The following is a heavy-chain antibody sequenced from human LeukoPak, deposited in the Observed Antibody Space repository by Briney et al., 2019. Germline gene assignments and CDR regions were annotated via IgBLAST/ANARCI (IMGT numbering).Heavy chain of an antibody. D-gene: IGHD3-22*01. CDR3: ARDSRNYYDSSGYYLFGY. Sequence: PSETLSLTCTVSGYSISSGYYWGWIRQPPGKGLEWIGSIYHSGSTYYNPSLKSRVTISVDTSKNQFSLKLSSVTAADTAVYYCARDSRNYYDSSGYYLFGYWGQGTLVTVSS. CDR2: IYHSGST. CDR1: GYSISSGYY. V-gene: IGHV4-38-2*02. J-gene: IGHJ4*02.